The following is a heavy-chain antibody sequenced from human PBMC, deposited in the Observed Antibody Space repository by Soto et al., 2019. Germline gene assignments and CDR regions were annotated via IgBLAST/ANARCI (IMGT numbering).Heavy chain of an antibody. J-gene: IGHJ4*02. CDR1: GFTFRSSP. Sequence: GGSLRLSCAVSGFTFRSSPMSWVRRAPGKGLEWVSGINGGDESEDYVDSGRGSFTIIRDNSKSLLLLQMNSLRVEDTAIYHCTKDSHWDIISPTHDHWGQGTQVTVSS. CDR3: TKDSHWDIISPTHDH. D-gene: IGHD1-26*01. V-gene: IGHV3-23*01. CDR2: INGGDESE.